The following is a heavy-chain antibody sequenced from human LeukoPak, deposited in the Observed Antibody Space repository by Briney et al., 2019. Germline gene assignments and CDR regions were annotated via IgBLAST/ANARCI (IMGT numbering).Heavy chain of an antibody. CDR1: GFTFSSYS. V-gene: IGHV3-21*01. Sequence: GGSLRLSCTASGFTFSSYSMNWVRQAPGKGLDWVSSISSSSSYVKYADAAKVRCTISRGNAKNSLYLHMTSARAEDKAVYYCARGRGVGAPALDYWGQGTLVTVSS. CDR3: ARGRGVGAPALDY. D-gene: IGHD1-26*01. J-gene: IGHJ4*02. CDR2: ISSSSSYV.